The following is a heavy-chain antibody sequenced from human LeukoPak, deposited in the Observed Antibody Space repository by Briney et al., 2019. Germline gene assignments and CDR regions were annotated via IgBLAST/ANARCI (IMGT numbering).Heavy chain of an antibody. CDR3: ATFLGTGRGYDFWSGLGYFDY. J-gene: IGHJ4*02. CDR2: IIPIFGTA. V-gene: IGHV1-69*05. D-gene: IGHD3-3*01. CDR1: GGTFSSYA. Sequence: GASVKVSCKASGGTFSSYAISWVRQAPGQGLEWMGRIIPIFGTANYAQKFQGRVTITTDESTSTAYMELSSLRSEDTAVYYCATFLGTGRGYDFWSGLGYFDYWGQGTLVTVSS.